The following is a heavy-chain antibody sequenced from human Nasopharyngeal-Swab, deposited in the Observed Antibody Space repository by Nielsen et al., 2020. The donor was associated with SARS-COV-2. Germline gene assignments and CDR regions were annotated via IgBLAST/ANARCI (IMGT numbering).Heavy chain of an antibody. CDR1: GGSFSDYY. D-gene: IGHD6-19*01. CDR2: ISHTGST. Sequence: SETLSLTCAVYGGSFSDYYWSWIRQPPGKGLEWIGEISHTGSTNYNPSLKSRVTISVDTSKNQFSLKLSSVTAADSAVYYCARDVSGWYGVDIWGQGTLVTVSS. CDR3: ARDVSGWYGVDI. V-gene: IGHV4-34*01. J-gene: IGHJ3*02.